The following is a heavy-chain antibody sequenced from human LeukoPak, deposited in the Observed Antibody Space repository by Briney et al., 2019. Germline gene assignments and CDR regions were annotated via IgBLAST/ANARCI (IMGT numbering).Heavy chain of an antibody. Sequence: PGRSLRLSCAASGFTFSSYCMHWVRQAPGKGLEWVAVILYDGSNKYYADSVKGRFTISRDNSKNTLYLQMNSLRAEDTAVYYCARDYEPFPGIAAAGSFDYWGQGTLVTVSS. CDR2: ILYDGSNK. D-gene: IGHD6-13*01. V-gene: IGHV3-33*01. CDR1: GFTFSSYC. J-gene: IGHJ4*02. CDR3: ARDYEPFPGIAAAGSFDY.